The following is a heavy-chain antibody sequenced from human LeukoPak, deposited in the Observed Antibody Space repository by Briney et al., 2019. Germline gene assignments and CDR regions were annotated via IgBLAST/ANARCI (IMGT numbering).Heavy chain of an antibody. CDR1: GVSMSAFQ. D-gene: IGHD3-10*01. CDR2: IYYSGST. CDR3: ARHLYASGSSSPLDY. Sequence: PSETLSLTCTVSGVSMSAFQWSWVRQSPEKGLEWIGSIYYSGSTYYNPSLKSRVTISVDTSKNQFSLKLSSVTAADTAVYYCARHLYASGSSSPLDYWGQGTLATVSS. V-gene: IGHV4-59*05. J-gene: IGHJ4*02.